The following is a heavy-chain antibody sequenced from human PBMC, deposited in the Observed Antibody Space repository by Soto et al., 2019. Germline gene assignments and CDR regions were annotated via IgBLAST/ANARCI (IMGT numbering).Heavy chain of an antibody. Sequence: TSETLSLTCTVSGASVSSNTFYWGWIRQPPGKRLESIANIYYDGSTYYNPSLKSRVTISVDTSKNQFSLQLSSVTAADTAVYYCANFNWYFDLWGRGTLVTVSS. CDR2: IYYDGST. CDR3: ANFNWYFDL. V-gene: IGHV4-39*07. CDR1: GASVSSNTFY. J-gene: IGHJ2*01.